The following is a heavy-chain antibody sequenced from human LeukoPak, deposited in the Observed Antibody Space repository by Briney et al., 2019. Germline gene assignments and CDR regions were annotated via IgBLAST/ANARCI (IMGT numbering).Heavy chain of an antibody. CDR1: GFSFSSYA. V-gene: IGHV3-33*01. J-gene: IGHJ3*02. Sequence: PGGSLRLSCATSGFSFSSYAMHWVRQAPGKGLEWVAVVWYDGSKKNYADSVRGRFTISRDNSRNTLYLQMNSLRAEDAAVYFCARAGNCGGDCYSGDAFDIWGQGTMVTVSS. D-gene: IGHD2-21*02. CDR2: VWYDGSKK. CDR3: ARAGNCGGDCYSGDAFDI.